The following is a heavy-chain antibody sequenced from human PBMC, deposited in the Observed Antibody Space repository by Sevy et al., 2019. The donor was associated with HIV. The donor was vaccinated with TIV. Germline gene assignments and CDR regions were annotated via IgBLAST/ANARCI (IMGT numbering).Heavy chain of an antibody. CDR1: GFTFSSYG. Sequence: GGSLRLSCAASGFTFSSYGMHWVRQAPGKGLEWVAVISYDGSNKYYADSVKGRFTISRDNSKNTLYLQMNSLRAEDTAVYYCAKHLGDSSSSEDYWGQGTLVTVSS. CDR2: ISYDGSNK. D-gene: IGHD6-6*01. CDR3: AKHLGDSSSSEDY. J-gene: IGHJ4*02. V-gene: IGHV3-30*18.